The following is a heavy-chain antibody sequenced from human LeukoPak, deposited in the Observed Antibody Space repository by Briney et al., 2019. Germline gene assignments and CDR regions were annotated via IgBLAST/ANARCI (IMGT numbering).Heavy chain of an antibody. CDR2: ISAYNGNT. V-gene: IGHV1-18*03. D-gene: IGHD6-13*01. CDR3: ARGRAAGYWFDP. Sequence: ASVKVSCKASGYTFTSYGISWVRQAPGQGLEWMGWISAYNGNTNYAQKLQGRVTITRDTSASTAYMELSSLRSEDMAVYYCARGRAAGYWFDPWGQGTLVTVSS. J-gene: IGHJ5*02. CDR1: GYTFTSYG.